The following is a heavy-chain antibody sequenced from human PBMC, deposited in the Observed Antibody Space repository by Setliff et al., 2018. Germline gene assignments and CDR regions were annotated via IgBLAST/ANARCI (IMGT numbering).Heavy chain of an antibody. CDR3: ARHFSSSWYFDY. D-gene: IGHD6-13*01. CDR1: GYSISSGYY. J-gene: IGHJ4*02. V-gene: IGHV4-38-2*01. Sequence: SETLSPTCAVSGYSISSGYYWGWIRQPPGKGLELIGYIHHSGSTYYNPSLKSRVTISADTSKNQFSLTLTSVTATDTAVYYCARHFSSSWYFDYWGQGTQVTVSS. CDR2: IHHSGST.